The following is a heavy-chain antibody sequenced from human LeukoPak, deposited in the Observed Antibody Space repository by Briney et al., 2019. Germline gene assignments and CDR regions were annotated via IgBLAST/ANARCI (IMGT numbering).Heavy chain of an antibody. V-gene: IGHV3-30-3*01. CDR3: ARDIKLYGDLTYFDY. Sequence: GRSLRLSCAASGFTFSSYAMHWVRQAPGKGLEWVAVISYDGSNKYYADSVKGRFTISRDNSKNTLHLQMNSLRAEDTAVYYCARDIKLYGDLTYFDYWGQGTLVTVSS. D-gene: IGHD4-17*01. CDR1: GFTFSSYA. CDR2: ISYDGSNK. J-gene: IGHJ4*02.